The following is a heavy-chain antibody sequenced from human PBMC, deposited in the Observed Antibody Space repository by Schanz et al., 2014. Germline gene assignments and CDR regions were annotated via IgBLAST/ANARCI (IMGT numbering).Heavy chain of an antibody. D-gene: IGHD3-10*01. V-gene: IGHV3-23*04. Sequence: EVQLVESGGGVVRPGGSLRLSCAASRFTFSSYAMSWVRQAPGKGLEWVSAISDSGDLTYYADSVKGRFTISRDNSKNTRYLQMNSLRAEDTAVYYCAKDDVWASGSYYDYWGQGTLVTVSS. CDR2: ISDSGDLT. J-gene: IGHJ4*02. CDR1: RFTFSSYA. CDR3: AKDDVWASGSYYDY.